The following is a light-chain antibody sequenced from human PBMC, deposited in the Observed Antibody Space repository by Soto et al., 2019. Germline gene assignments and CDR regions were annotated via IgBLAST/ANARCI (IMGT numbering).Light chain of an antibody. V-gene: IGKV3-11*01. J-gene: IGKJ4*01. CDR3: QPRSNWPLT. CDR2: DAS. Sequence: EIVLTQSPATLSLSPGERATLSCRASQSVSSYLAWYQQKPGQAPRLLIYDASNRATGIPARFSGSGSGTDFTLPIRVLEAEDFAVYYCQPRSNWPLTFCGGTKVEIK. CDR1: QSVSSY.